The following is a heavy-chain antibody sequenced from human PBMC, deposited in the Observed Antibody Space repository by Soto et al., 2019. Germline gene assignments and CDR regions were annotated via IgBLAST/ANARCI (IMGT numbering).Heavy chain of an antibody. CDR3: ARVVVGSRLSLDY. J-gene: IGHJ4*02. V-gene: IGHV1-69*01. CDR1: GGTFSSYT. Sequence: QVQLVQSGAEVKKPGSSVTVSCKASGGTFSSYTISWVRQAPGQGLEWMAGISPIFGTPIYAQKFQDRVTIPADDSTTTAYMEMKRLTSEDTAVYYCARVVVGSRLSLDYWGQGTLVTISS. D-gene: IGHD1-26*01. CDR2: ISPIFGTP.